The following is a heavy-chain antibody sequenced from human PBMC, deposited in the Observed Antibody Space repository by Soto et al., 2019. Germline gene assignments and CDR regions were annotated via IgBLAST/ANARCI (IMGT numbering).Heavy chain of an antibody. CDR3: ARKSKGSSWAGGLDY. Sequence: QVQLQQWGAGLLKPSETLSLTCAVSGGSFSGYYWSWIRQPPGKGLEWIGEINHSGSTNYNPSLKSRVTITVDTAKNQFALRLSSVTAADTAVYYCARKSKGSSWAGGLDYWGQGTLVTVSA. CDR1: GGSFSGYY. J-gene: IGHJ4*02. V-gene: IGHV4-34*01. CDR2: INHSGST. D-gene: IGHD6-13*01.